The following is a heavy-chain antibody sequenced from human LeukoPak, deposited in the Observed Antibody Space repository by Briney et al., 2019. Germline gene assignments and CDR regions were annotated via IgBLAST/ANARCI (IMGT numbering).Heavy chain of an antibody. J-gene: IGHJ4*02. CDR2: IRNKVNGGTT. CDR3: TRAPSRRHDY. D-gene: IGHD2-2*01. V-gene: IGHV3-49*04. CDR1: GFTFDDYD. Sequence: GSLRLSCTASGFTFDDYDMAWVRQAPGKGLEWVSFIRNKVNGGTTEYAASVKGRFTISKDASKTIAYLQMNSLKTEDTGVYYCTRAPSRRHDYWGQGTPVTVSS.